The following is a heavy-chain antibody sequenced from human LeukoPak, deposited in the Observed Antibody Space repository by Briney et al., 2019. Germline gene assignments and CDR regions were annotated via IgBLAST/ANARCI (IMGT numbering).Heavy chain of an antibody. CDR3: ARGYYYDSSGYS. CDR2: IVVGSGNT. V-gene: IGHV1-58*01. CDR1: GFTFTSSA. D-gene: IGHD3-22*01. J-gene: IGHJ5*02. Sequence: GTSVKVSCKASGFTFTSSAVQWVRQARGQRLEWIGWIVVGSGNTNYAQKFQERVTITRDMSTSTAYMELSSLRSEDTAVYYCARGYYYDSSGYSWGQGTLVTVSS.